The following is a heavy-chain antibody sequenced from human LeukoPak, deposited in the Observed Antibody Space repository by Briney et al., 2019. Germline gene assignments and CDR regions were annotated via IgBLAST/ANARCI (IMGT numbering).Heavy chain of an antibody. CDR3: ATGWYSDYFEY. D-gene: IGHD6-19*01. Sequence: GGSLRLSCAASGLTFSRHSMNWVRQAPGKGLEWVSFISTSSSYIYYADSVKGRFTISRDNAKNSVYLQMNSLRAEDTAVYYCATGWYSDYFEYWGQGTLVTVSS. CDR2: ISTSSSYI. J-gene: IGHJ4*01. V-gene: IGHV3-21*01. CDR1: GLTFSRHS.